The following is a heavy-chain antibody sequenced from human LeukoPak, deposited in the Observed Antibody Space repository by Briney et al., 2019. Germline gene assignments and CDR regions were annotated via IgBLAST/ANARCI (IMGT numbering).Heavy chain of an antibody. J-gene: IGHJ4*02. V-gene: IGHV3-23*01. Sequence: PGGSLRLSCAASGSTFSNYAMSWVRQAPGKGLEWVSSISDSGASTYYADSVKGRFTISRDNSKNTLYLQMNSLRAEDTAVYYCAKAHGGYQLLFVYWGQGTLVTVSS. CDR2: ISDSGAST. CDR3: AKAHGGYQLLFVY. CDR1: GSTFSNYA. D-gene: IGHD2-2*01.